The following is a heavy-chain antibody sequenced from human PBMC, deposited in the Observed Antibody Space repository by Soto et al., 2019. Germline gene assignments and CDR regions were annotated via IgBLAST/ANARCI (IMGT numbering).Heavy chain of an antibody. J-gene: IGHJ6*02. Sequence: QVQLGQSGSEVKKPGASVKVSCTASGYTFTSYYVHWVRQAPGQGLEWMGVVNPSAGRTTYAQKFRGRITMARDTSTSTVHVELSSLRSEDTAVYYCARGIDIGQNYDSCGMDVWGQGTTVTVSS. CDR1: GYTFTSYY. CDR2: VNPSAGRT. V-gene: IGHV1-46*01. CDR3: ARGIDIGQNYDSCGMDV. D-gene: IGHD2-21*01.